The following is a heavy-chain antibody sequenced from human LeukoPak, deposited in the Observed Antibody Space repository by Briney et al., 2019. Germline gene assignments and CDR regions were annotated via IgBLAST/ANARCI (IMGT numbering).Heavy chain of an antibody. CDR3: VRHDGRGGATMGAFDS. D-gene: IGHD4/OR15-4a*01. CDR1: AASISSSSQH. CDR2: VYYGRTT. J-gene: IGHJ5*01. V-gene: IGHV4-39*01. Sequence: SETLSLTCTVSAASISSSSQHWGWIRQSPGKGLEWIGSVYYGRTTYYSPSLDSRVTISLDTSANQFSLQLNSVTAADTAVYYCVRHDGRGGATMGAFDSWGQGSLVTVSS.